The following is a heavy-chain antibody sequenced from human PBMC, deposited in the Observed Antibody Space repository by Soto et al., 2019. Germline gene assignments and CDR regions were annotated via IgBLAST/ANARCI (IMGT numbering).Heavy chain of an antibody. CDR1: GGTFSSYA. CDR2: IIPIFGTA. Sequence: ASVKVSCKASGGTFSSYAISWVQQAPGQGLEWRGGIIPIFGTANYAQKFQGRVTITADESTSTAYMELSSLRSEDTAVYYCARGWVAATPSYYYYGMDVWGQGTTVTVSS. D-gene: IGHD2-15*01. V-gene: IGHV1-69*13. J-gene: IGHJ6*02. CDR3: ARGWVAATPSYYYYGMDV.